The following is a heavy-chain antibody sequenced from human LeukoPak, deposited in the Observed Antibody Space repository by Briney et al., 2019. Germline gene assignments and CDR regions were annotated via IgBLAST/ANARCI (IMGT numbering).Heavy chain of an antibody. CDR3: ARDTIFGADYYFDY. CDR1: GFTFSSYS. D-gene: IGHD3-3*01. J-gene: IGHJ4*02. V-gene: IGHV3-48*02. CDR2: ISSSSSTI. Sequence: PGGSLRLSCAASGFTFSSYSMNWVRQAPGKGLEWVSYISSSSSTIYYADSVKGPFTISRDNAKNSLYLQMNSLRDEDTAVYYCARDTIFGADYYFDYWGQGTLVTVSS.